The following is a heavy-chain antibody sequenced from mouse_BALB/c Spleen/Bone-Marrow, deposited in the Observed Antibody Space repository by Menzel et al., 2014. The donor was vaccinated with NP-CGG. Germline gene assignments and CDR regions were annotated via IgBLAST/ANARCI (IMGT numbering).Heavy chain of an antibody. J-gene: IGHJ4*01. V-gene: IGHV5-17*02. CDR1: GFIFSSFG. CDR3: ARYGYYDAMDY. Sequence: EVKLMESGGGLVQPGGSRKLSCAASGFIFSSFGMHWVRQAPEKGLEWVAYISSGSSTIYYADTVKGRFTISRDNPKNTLFLQMTSLRSEDTAMYYCARYGYYDAMDYWGQGTSVTASS. CDR2: ISSGSSTI. D-gene: IGHD2-2*01.